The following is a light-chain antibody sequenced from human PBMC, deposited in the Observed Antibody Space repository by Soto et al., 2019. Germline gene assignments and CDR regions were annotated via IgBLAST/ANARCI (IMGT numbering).Light chain of an antibody. Sequence: QSVLTQPASVSGSPGQSITISCTGTSSDIGAFTFVSWYQQHPGKVPQLMIFDVNRSPSVVSDRFSGSKTGNTASLTISGLQADYEGDDYCSSYTSSSTHVFGSGTKLTVL. CDR2: DVN. CDR1: SSDIGAFTF. V-gene: IGLV2-14*03. J-gene: IGLJ1*01. CDR3: SSYTSSSTHV.